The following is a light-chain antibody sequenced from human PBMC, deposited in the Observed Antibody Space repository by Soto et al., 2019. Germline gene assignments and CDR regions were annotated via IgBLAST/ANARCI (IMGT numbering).Light chain of an antibody. V-gene: IGKV3-15*01. CDR1: QSVSSN. J-gene: IGKJ4*01. CDR2: GAS. CDR3: QQYNSGPDLT. Sequence: EIVMTQSPATLSVTPGERATLSCRASQSVSSNLAWYQQKPGQAPRLLIYGASTRATGIPARFSGSGSGTEFTLTISSLQSEDFAVYYCQQYNSGPDLTVGGGTKVEIK.